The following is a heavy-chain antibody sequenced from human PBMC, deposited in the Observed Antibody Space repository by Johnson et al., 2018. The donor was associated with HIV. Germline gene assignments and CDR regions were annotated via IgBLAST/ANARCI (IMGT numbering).Heavy chain of an antibody. Sequence: EVQLVESGGGLVQPGASLRLSCAASGFTFDDYGMSWVRQAPGKGLEWVSVIYSGRSTYYADSLKDRFTLSRDNSKNTLYLQMNSLRAEDTAVYYCAREEGGYYDSSGYYYVGAFDIWGQGTMVTVSS. CDR1: GFTFDDYG. CDR2: IYSGRST. J-gene: IGHJ3*02. D-gene: IGHD3-22*01. CDR3: AREEGGYYDSSGYYYVGAFDI. V-gene: IGHV3-66*01.